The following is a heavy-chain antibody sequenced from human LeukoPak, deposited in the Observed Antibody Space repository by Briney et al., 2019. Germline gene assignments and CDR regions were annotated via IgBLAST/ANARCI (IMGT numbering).Heavy chain of an antibody. CDR2: ISGSGGST. Sequence: GGSLRLSCAASGFTFSSYAMSWVRQAPGKGLEWVSAISGSGGSTYYADSVKGRFTISRGNSKNTLYLQMNSLRAEDTAVYYCAKDQLITIFGVVIISLDYWGQGTLVTVSS. CDR3: AKDQLITIFGVVIISLDY. V-gene: IGHV3-23*01. D-gene: IGHD3-3*01. CDR1: GFTFSSYA. J-gene: IGHJ4*02.